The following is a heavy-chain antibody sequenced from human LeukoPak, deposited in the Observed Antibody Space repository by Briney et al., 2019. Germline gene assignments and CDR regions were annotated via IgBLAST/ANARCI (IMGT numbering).Heavy chain of an antibody. Sequence: ASVKVSCKASGYTFTSYAMNWVRQAPGQGLEWMGWMNPNSGNTGYAQKFQGRVTITRNTSISTAYMELSSLRSEDTAVYYCAREGMHYDFWSGYYPDYFDYWGQGTLVTVSS. CDR3: AREGMHYDFWSGYYPDYFDY. CDR2: MNPNSGNT. CDR1: GYTFTSYA. D-gene: IGHD3-3*01. J-gene: IGHJ4*02. V-gene: IGHV1-8*03.